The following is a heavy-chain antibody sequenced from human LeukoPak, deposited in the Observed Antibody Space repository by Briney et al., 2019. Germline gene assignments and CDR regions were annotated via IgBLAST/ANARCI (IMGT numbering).Heavy chain of an antibody. CDR3: ARDPAYGAFDY. CDR2: IDPDGNTK. J-gene: IGHJ4*02. V-gene: IGHV3-7*01. CDR1: GFTFSGSW. Sequence: GGSLRPSCAASGFTFSGSWMTWVRQAPGRGLEWVANIDPDGNTKNYLDSVMGRFTISRDNARNSLYLQLNSLRAEDTSVYYCARDPAYGAFDYWGQGTLVTVSS. D-gene: IGHD4-17*01.